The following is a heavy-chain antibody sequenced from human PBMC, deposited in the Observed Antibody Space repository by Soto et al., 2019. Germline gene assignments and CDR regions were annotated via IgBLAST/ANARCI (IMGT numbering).Heavy chain of an antibody. CDR3: PRARYWRGDCYHHDAFDI. D-gene: IGHD2-21*02. CDR2: IWYDGSNK. Sequence: QVQLVESGGGVVQPGRSLRLSCAASGFTFSSYGMHWVRQAPGKGLEWVAVIWYDGSNKYYADSVKGRFTISRDNSKNTLYLQMNSLRAEDTAVYYCPRARYWRGDCYHHDAFDIWGQGPMVTVSS. CDR1: GFTFSSYG. J-gene: IGHJ3*02. V-gene: IGHV3-33*01.